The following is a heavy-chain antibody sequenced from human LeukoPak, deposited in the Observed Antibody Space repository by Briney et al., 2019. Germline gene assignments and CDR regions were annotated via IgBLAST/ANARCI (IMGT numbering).Heavy chain of an antibody. CDR2: IYTSGST. Sequence: PSETLSLTCTVSGGSISSYYWSWIRQPAGKGLEWIGRIYTSGSTNYNPSLKSRVTMSVDTSKNQFSLKLSSVTAADTAVYYCARDHNYYGSGSSPFDCWRQETLFTVSS. CDR3: ARDHNYYGSGSSPFDC. J-gene: IGHJ4*02. CDR1: GGSISSYY. D-gene: IGHD3-10*01. V-gene: IGHV4-4*07.